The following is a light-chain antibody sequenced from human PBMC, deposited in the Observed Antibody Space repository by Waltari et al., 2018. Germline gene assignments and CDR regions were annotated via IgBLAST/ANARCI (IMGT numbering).Light chain of an antibody. V-gene: IGKV3-20*01. CDR2: DAS. CDR1: QSVSRT. J-gene: IGKJ1*01. Sequence: DIELTQSPGTLSLSLGERATLSCRASQSVSRTLAWYQQKPGQAPRLLIYDASSRATGIPDRFSGSGSGTDFSLTISRLEPEDFAVYYCQKYGTLPATFGQGTKVEIK. CDR3: QKYGTLPAT.